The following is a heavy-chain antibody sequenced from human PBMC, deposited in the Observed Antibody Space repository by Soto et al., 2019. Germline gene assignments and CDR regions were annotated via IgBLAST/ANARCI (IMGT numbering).Heavy chain of an antibody. J-gene: IGHJ2*01. CDR2: ISGGGGST. CDR3: AKVPITSIAGARRKDWYFDL. D-gene: IGHD1-26*01. CDR1: GFTFTSYA. Sequence: EVQLLESGGGLVQPGGSLRLSCAASGFTFTSYAMSWVRQAPGKGLEWVSAISGGGGSTYYADSVKGRFTISRDNSKNTLYLQMNSLRAEDTALYYCAKVPITSIAGARRKDWYFDLWGRGTLVTVSS. V-gene: IGHV3-23*01.